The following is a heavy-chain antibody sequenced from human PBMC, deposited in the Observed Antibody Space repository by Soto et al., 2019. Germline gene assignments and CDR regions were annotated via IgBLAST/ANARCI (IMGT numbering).Heavy chain of an antibody. CDR1: GVSIGSHDW. D-gene: IGHD5-18*01. V-gene: IGHV4-4*02. CDR3: ATRDTGRVY. CDR2: SHQSGNT. J-gene: IGHJ4*02. Sequence: QVQLQESGPGLVKPSGTLSLTCAVSGVSIGSHDWWTWVRQPPGKGLEWIGESHQSGNTNYNSSLETRANIPLDKSKTHSSLQLRAVTLADTAVYYCATRDTGRVYWGPGTLVTGSS.